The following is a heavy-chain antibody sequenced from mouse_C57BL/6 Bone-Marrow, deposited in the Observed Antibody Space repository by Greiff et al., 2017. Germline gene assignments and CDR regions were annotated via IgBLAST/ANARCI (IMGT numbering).Heavy chain of an antibody. CDR3: ARLYDGYYAMDY. J-gene: IGHJ4*01. CDR1: EYEFPSHD. V-gene: IGHV5-2*01. CDR2: INSDGGST. D-gene: IGHD2-3*01. Sequence: EVKLMESGGGLVQPGESLKLSCESNEYEFPSHDMSWVRKTPEKRLELVAAINSDGGSTYYPDTMERRFIISRDNTKKTLYLQMSSLRSEYTALYYCARLYDGYYAMDYWGQGTSVTVSS.